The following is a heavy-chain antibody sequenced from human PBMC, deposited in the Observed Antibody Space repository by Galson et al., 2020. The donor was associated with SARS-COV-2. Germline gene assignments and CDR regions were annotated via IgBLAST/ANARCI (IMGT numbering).Heavy chain of an antibody. CDR3: ARGNEFRPYSAFKN. V-gene: IGHV4-38-2*01. CDR2: IYHSGNT. D-gene: IGHD1-26*01. J-gene: IGHJ4*02. CDR1: GYSISSGYH. Sequence: SETLSLTCAVSGYSISSGYHWGWIRLPPGRGLERMGSIYHSGNTYYNPSLESRVTISVDTSKNQFSLKLRSVTAADTAIYYCARGNEFRPYSAFKNWGQGILVTVSS.